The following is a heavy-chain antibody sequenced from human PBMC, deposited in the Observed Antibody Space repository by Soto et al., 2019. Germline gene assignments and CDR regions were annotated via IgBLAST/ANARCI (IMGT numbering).Heavy chain of an antibody. CDR3: ARGKDYYDSGGSHRNWFDP. J-gene: IGHJ5*02. CDR2: MNPNSGNT. Sequence: GASVKVSCKASGYTFTSYDINWVRQATGQGLEWMGWMNPNSGNTGYAQKFQGRVTMTRNTSISTAYMELSSLRSEDTAVYYCARGKDYYDSGGSHRNWFDPWSQGTLVTVSS. D-gene: IGHD3-10*01. CDR1: GYTFTSYD. V-gene: IGHV1-8*01.